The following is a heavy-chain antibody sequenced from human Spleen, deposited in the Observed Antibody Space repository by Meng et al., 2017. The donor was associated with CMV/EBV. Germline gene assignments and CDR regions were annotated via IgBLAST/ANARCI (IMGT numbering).Heavy chain of an antibody. CDR2: IYYIGST. CDR1: GGSISSSSYY. CDR3: ARAFYGDYAED. V-gene: IGHV4-61*05. J-gene: IGHJ6*02. D-gene: IGHD4-17*01. Sequence: SETLSLICTVSGGSISSSSYYWGWIRQPPGKGLEWIGYIYYIGSTNYNPSLKSRVTMSVDTSKNQFSLKLSSVTAADTAVYYCARAFYGDYAEDWGQGTTVTVSS.